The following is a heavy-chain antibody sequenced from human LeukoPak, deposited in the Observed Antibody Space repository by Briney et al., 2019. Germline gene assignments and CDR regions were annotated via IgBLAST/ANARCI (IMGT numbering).Heavy chain of an antibody. D-gene: IGHD5-12*01. J-gene: IGHJ3*02. V-gene: IGHV3-48*03. CDR3: ARDRSPIVATTDAFDI. Sequence: PGGSLRLSCAASGFTFSSYEMNWVRQAPGKGLEWVSYISSSGSTIYYADSVKGRFTISRDNAKNPLYLQMDSLRAEDTAVYYCARDRSPIVATTDAFDIWGQGTMVTVSS. CDR2: ISSSGSTI. CDR1: GFTFSSYE.